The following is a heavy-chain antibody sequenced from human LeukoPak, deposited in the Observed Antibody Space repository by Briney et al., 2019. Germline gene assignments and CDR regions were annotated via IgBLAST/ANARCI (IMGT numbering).Heavy chain of an antibody. CDR3: ARLDRITGTTALDY. Sequence: GASVKVSCKAPGGTFSSYAISWVRQAPGQGLEWMGGIIPIFGTANYAQKFQGRVTITADESTSTAYMELSSLRSEDTAVCYCARLDRITGTTALDYWGQGTLVTVSS. V-gene: IGHV1-69*13. D-gene: IGHD1-20*01. CDR1: GGTFSSYA. J-gene: IGHJ4*02. CDR2: IIPIFGTA.